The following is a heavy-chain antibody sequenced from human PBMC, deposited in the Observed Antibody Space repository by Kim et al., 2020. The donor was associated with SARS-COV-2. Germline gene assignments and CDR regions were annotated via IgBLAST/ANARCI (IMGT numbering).Heavy chain of an antibody. CDR3: VKDPRRGSSSGWYYYGMDV. J-gene: IGHJ6*02. D-gene: IGHD6-13*01. V-gene: IGHV3-64D*06. CDR1: GFTFSSYA. CDR2: ISSNGGST. Sequence: GGSLRLSCSASGFTFSSYAMHWVRQAPGKGLEYVSAISSNGGSTYYADSVKGRFTISRDNSKNTLYLQMSSLRAEDTAVYYCVKDPRRGSSSGWYYYGMDVWGQGTTVTVSS.